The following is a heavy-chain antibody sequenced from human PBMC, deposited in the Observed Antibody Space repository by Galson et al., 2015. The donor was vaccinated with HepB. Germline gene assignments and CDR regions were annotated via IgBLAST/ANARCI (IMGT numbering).Heavy chain of an antibody. CDR2: ISGGGGST. CDR1: GFTFSSYA. J-gene: IGHJ4*02. D-gene: IGHD6-6*01. V-gene: IGHV3-23*01. CDR3: AKGGTVYSTSWFDF. Sequence: SLRLSCAASGFTFSSYAMSWVRQAPGKGLEWVSSISGGGGSTYYADSVKGRFTISRGNSKNTLYLQMNSLRAEDTAVYFCAKGGTVYSTSWFDFWGQRTLVTVSS.